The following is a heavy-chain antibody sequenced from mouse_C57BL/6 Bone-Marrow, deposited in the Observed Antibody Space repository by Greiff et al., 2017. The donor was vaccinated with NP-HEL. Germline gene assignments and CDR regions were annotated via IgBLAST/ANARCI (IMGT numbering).Heavy chain of an antibody. Sequence: EVMLVESEGGLVQPGSSMKLSCTASGFTFSDYYMAWVRQVPEKGLEWVANINYDGSSTYYLDSLKSRFIISRDNAKNILYLQMSSLKSEDTATYYCARGEAQATGSYYFDYWGQGTTLTVSS. D-gene: IGHD3-2*02. CDR1: GFTFSDYY. V-gene: IGHV5-16*01. CDR3: ARGEAQATGSYYFDY. CDR2: INYDGSST. J-gene: IGHJ2*01.